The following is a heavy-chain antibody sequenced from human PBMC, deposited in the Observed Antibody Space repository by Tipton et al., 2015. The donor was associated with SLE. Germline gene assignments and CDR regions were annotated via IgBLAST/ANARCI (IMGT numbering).Heavy chain of an antibody. Sequence: SLRLSCVGSGFTFSDYYMSWIRQAPGKGLEWVSYISSSGSTIYYADSVKGRFTISRDNAKNSLYLQMNSLRAEDTAVYYCARELVGYDLRSRNWFDPWGQGTLVTVSS. CDR1: GFTFSDYY. V-gene: IGHV3-11*04. D-gene: IGHD3-3*01. CDR3: ARELVGYDLRSRNWFDP. J-gene: IGHJ5*02. CDR2: ISSSGSTI.